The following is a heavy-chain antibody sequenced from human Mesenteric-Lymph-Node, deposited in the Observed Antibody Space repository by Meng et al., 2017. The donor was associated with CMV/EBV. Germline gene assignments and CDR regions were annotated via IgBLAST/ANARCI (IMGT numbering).Heavy chain of an antibody. CDR1: GDSIRSSGYS. CDR2: IYHSGST. Sequence: VSGDSIRSSGYSWSWIRQPPGKGLEWIGCIYHSGSTYCNPSFKTRVIISVDRSKNQFSLKLSSVTAADTAVYYCARGGFGELLSFDFWGQGTLVTVSS. J-gene: IGHJ4*02. CDR3: ARGGFGELLSFDF. D-gene: IGHD3-10*01. V-gene: IGHV4-30-2*01.